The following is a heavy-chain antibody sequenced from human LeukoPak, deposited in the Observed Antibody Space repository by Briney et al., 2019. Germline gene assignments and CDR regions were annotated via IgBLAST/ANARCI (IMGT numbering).Heavy chain of an antibody. V-gene: IGHV3-48*01. CDR1: GFSFSPYS. CDR2: IDSSSGTI. J-gene: IGHJ3*02. D-gene: IGHD3-22*01. Sequence: GGSLTLSCAASGFSFSPYSMNWLRQAPGKGLEWVSYIDSSSGTIYYADSVRGRFTISGDNAKNSLYLQMNSLRAEDTAVYYCARVRSSYYYESSGYYHYDAFDIWGQGTMVTVSS. CDR3: ARVRSSYYYESSGYYHYDAFDI.